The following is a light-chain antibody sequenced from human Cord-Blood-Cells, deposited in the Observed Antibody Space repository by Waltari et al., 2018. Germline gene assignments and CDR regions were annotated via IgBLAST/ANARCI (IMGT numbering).Light chain of an antibody. Sequence: QSALTQPASVSGSPGQSITIPCTGTSSDVGSYNPVSWYQQHPGKAPKLMIYDGSKRPSGVSNRFSGSKSGNTASLTISGLQAEDEADYYCCSYAGSSTWVFGGGTKLTVL. J-gene: IGLJ3*02. CDR2: DGS. CDR3: CSYAGSSTWV. V-gene: IGLV2-23*01. CDR1: SSDVGSYNP.